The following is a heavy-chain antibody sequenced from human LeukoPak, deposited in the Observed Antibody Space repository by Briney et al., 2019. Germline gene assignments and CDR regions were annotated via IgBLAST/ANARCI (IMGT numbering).Heavy chain of an antibody. CDR2: INPNSGGT. CDR1: GYTFIDYY. Sequence: GASVKVSCQASGYTFIDYYIHWVRQAPGQGLEWMGWINPNSGGTNYAQNFQGRVTMTRDTSINTAYMELNRLRSDDTALYYCARYASGFSRWGQGTLVTVSS. D-gene: IGHD3-10*01. CDR3: ARYASGFSR. V-gene: IGHV1-2*02. J-gene: IGHJ4*02.